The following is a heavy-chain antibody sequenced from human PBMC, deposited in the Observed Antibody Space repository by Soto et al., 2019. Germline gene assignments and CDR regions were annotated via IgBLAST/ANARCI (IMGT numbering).Heavy chain of an antibody. CDR2: IDHDGRST. CDR1: GFSFSTYW. D-gene: IGHD2-2*01. Sequence: EVQLVESGGGLVQPGGSLRLSCAASGFSFSTYWMHWVRQGPGKGLVWVSRIDHDGRSTSYADSVKGRFTISRANAKTPLSLQMNSLTVEDTGVYYCVRKAGASYMPAEYFQHWGQGTLVTVSS. J-gene: IGHJ1*01. CDR3: VRKAGASYMPAEYFQH. V-gene: IGHV3-74*01.